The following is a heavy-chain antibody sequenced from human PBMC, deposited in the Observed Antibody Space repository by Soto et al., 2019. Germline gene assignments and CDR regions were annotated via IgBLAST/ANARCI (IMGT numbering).Heavy chain of an antibody. J-gene: IGHJ6*03. V-gene: IGHV1-69*02. D-gene: IGHD4-17*01. CDR3: ARGNLTVTTSYYYYYMDV. CDR1: GGTFSSYT. CDR2: IIPILGIA. Sequence: SVKVSCKASGGTFSSYTISWVRQAPGQGLEWMGRIIPILGIANYAQKFQGRVTITADKSTSTAYMELSSLRSEDTAVYYCARGNLTVTTSYYYYYMDVWGKGTTVTVSS.